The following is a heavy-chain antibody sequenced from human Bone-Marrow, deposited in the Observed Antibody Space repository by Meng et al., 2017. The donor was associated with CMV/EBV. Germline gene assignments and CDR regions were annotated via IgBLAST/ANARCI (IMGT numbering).Heavy chain of an antibody. CDR1: GFTFNTYW. D-gene: IGHD3-3*01. V-gene: IGHV3-74*01. J-gene: IGHJ3*02. CDR2: IDPDGTYI. Sequence: GGSLRLSCAASGFTFNTYWMHWVRQAPGKGLVWVSRIDPDGTYIHYADSVKGRFTVSRDNAKNKLYLQMNSLRAEDTAVYYCARASPPDPFTIFGVGWGAFDIWGQGTMFTVSS. CDR3: ARASPPDPFTIFGVGWGAFDI.